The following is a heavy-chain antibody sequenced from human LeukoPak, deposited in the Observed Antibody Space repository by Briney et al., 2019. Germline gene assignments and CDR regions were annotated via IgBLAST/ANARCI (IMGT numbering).Heavy chain of an antibody. Sequence: GGSLRLSCVGSGFIFSNFNMNWVRQAPGKGLEWVLSISSTGNCIHYADSVKGRFTISRDNAQKSLYLQMNSLRVEDSAVYYCARVSTGPVWGQGALVTVSS. J-gene: IGHJ4*02. CDR2: ISSTGNCI. V-gene: IGHV3-21*01. CDR3: ARVSTGPV. CDR1: GFIFSNFN. D-gene: IGHD1-1*01.